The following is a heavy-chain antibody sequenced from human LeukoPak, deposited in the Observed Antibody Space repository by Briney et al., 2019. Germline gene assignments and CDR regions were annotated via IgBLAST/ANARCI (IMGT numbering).Heavy chain of an antibody. CDR1: GFTFSSYA. D-gene: IGHD5-12*01. Sequence: GGSLRLSCAASGFTFSSYAMHWVRQAPGKGLEYVSAISSNGGSTYYANSVKGRFTISRDNSKNTLYLQMGSLRAEDMAVYYCARAERVGLGWTIGGYGEWGQGTLVTVSS. J-gene: IGHJ4*02. CDR3: ARAERVGLGWTIGGYGE. CDR2: ISSNGGST. V-gene: IGHV3-64*01.